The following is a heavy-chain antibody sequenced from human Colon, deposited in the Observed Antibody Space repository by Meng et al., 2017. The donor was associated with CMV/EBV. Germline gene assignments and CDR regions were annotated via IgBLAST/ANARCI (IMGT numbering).Heavy chain of an antibody. Sequence: QLQLQGSGPGLVKPSETLSLPCTVSGGSISSSMYYWGWIRQLPRKGLEWIGSIYYSGSTFYNPSLKSRVTVSIDTSRNQFSLKLNSVTAADTAVYYCVRDHTYDRKIYWGQGSLVTVSS. V-gene: IGHV4-39*07. CDR2: IYYSGST. CDR1: GGSISSSMYY. CDR3: VRDHTYDRKIY. J-gene: IGHJ4*02. D-gene: IGHD2-8*01.